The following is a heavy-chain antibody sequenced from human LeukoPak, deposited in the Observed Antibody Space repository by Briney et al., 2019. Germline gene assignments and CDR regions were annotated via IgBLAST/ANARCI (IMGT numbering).Heavy chain of an antibody. V-gene: IGHV4-4*07. Sequence: PSETLSLTCTVSGGSINGYYWSWIRQPAGKGPEWIGRIYTGGSTNYNPSLKSRLTMSVDTSKNQFSLKLSSVTAADTAVYYCGRGLEDPPGWIDPWGQGTLVTVSS. J-gene: IGHJ5*02. D-gene: IGHD1-1*01. CDR1: GGSINGYY. CDR2: IYTGGST. CDR3: GRGLEDPPGWIDP.